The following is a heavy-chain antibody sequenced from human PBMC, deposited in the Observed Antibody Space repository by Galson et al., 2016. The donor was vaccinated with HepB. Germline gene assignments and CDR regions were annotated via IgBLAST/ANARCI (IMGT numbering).Heavy chain of an antibody. D-gene: IGHD6-19*01. CDR2: IVVGSGDT. CDR1: GFTFSTSA. J-gene: IGHJ4*02. V-gene: IGHV1-58*01. CDR3: AAPPVVLAGADC. Sequence: SVKVSCKASGFTFSTSAVQWVRQTRGQRLEWIGWIVVGSGDTDYSQNFQERVTITRDMSTNTVYMELNSLRSEDTAVYFCAAPPVVLAGADCWGQGTLVTVSS.